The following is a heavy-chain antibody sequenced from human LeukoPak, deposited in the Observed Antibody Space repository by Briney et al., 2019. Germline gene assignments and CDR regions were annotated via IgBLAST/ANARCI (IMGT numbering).Heavy chain of an antibody. CDR1: GGSISSSSYY. CDR3: ARGYSSGWYQGWDAFDI. Sequence: SETLSLTCTVSGGSISSSSYYWGWIGQPPGKGLEWIGSIYYSGSTYYNPSLKSRVTISVDTSKNQFSLKLSSVTAADTAVYYCARGYSSGWYQGWDAFDIWGQGTMVTVSS. CDR2: IYYSGST. D-gene: IGHD6-19*01. J-gene: IGHJ3*02. V-gene: IGHV4-39*07.